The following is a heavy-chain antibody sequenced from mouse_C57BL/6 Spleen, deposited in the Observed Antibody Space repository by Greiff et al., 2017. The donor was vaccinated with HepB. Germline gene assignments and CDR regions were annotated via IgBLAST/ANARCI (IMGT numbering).Heavy chain of an antibody. V-gene: IGHV1-69*01. J-gene: IGHJ3*01. CDR2: IDPSDSYT. D-gene: IGHD1-1*01. CDR1: GYTFTSYW. CDR3: ARGYYGSSPWFAY. Sequence: QVQLQQPGAELVMPGASVKLSCKASGYTFTSYWMHWVKQRPGQGLEWIGEIDPSDSYTNYNQKFKGKSTLTVDKSSSTAYMQLSSLTSEDPAVYYCARGYYGSSPWFAYWGQGTLVTVSA.